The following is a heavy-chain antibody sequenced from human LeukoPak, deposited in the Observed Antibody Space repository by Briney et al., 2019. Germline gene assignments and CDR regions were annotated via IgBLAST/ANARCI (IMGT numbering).Heavy chain of an antibody. Sequence: SQTLSLTCTVSGGSISSGSYYWSWTRQPAGKGLEWIGRIYTSGSTNYNPSLKSRVTISVDTSKNQFSLKLSSVTAADTAVYYCARAQRTIDAFDIWGQGTMVTVSS. CDR2: IYTSGST. CDR1: GGSISSGSYY. J-gene: IGHJ3*02. V-gene: IGHV4-61*02. CDR3: ARAQRTIDAFDI.